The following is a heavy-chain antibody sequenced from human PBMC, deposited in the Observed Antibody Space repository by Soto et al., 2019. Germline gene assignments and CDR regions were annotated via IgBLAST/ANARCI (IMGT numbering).Heavy chain of an antibody. CDR2: IIPIFGTA. CDR1: GGAFSSYA. D-gene: IGHD2-15*01. CDR3: ARVPGGSFYYYYGMDV. V-gene: IGHV1-69*13. J-gene: IGHJ6*04. Sequence: SVKVSCKVSGGAFSSYAISWVRQAPGQGLEWMGGIIPIFGTANYAQKFQGRVTITADESTSTAYMELSSLRSEDTAVYYCARVPGGSFYYYYGMDVWGKGTRVTVSS.